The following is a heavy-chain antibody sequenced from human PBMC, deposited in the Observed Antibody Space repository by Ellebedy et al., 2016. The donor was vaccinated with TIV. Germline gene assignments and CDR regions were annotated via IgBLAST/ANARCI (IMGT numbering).Heavy chain of an antibody. Sequence: GESLKISCAASGFPVRGDYMSWVRQAPGKGLEWVSIMDSGCNTHYQDPVKGRFTVSIDNSKNTLYLQMNSLRAEDTAMYYCAGGTYWGQGTLVTVSS. CDR1: GFPVRGDY. V-gene: IGHV3-53*01. CDR3: AGGTY. J-gene: IGHJ4*02. CDR2: MDSGCNT.